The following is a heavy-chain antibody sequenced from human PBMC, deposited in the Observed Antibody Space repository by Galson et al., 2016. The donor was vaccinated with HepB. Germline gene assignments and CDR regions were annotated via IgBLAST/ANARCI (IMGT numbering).Heavy chain of an antibody. Sequence: SLRLSCAASGLIVSNEYMHWVRQAPGKGLEWVSSISSNSNYIYYADSVKGRFTISRDNAKNSLYLQMNSLRVEDTAVYYCARDPYSMRVDVNDAFDIWGQGTTVTVSS. CDR2: ISSNSNYI. CDR3: ARDPYSMRVDVNDAFDI. CDR1: GLIVSNEY. D-gene: IGHD2/OR15-2a*01. V-gene: IGHV3-21*06. J-gene: IGHJ3*02.